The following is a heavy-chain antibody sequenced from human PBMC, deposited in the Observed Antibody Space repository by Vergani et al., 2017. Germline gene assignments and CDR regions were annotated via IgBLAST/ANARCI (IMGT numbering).Heavy chain of an antibody. CDR3: ARDIEWGGDAFDI. D-gene: IGHD3-16*01. CDR2: IYYSGST. J-gene: IGHJ3*02. CDR1: GGSISSGGYY. Sequence: QVQLQESGPGLVKPSQTLSLTCTVSGGSISSGGYYWSWIRQHPGKGLEWIGYIYYSGSTYYNPSLKSRVTISVDTSKNQFALMLSSVTAADTAVYYCARDIEWGGDAFDIWGQGTMVTVSS. V-gene: IGHV4-31*03.